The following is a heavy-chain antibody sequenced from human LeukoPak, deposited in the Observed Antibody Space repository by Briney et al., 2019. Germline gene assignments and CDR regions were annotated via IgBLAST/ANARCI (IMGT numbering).Heavy chain of an antibody. CDR3: ARHDYSNYANWFDP. D-gene: IGHD4-11*01. CDR2: IYYSGST. V-gene: IGHV4-39*01. J-gene: IGHJ5*02. CDR1: GGSISSSSYY. Sequence: PSETLSLTCTVSGGSISSSSYYWGWIRQPPGKGLEWIGSIYYSGSTYYNPSLKSRVTISVDTSKNQFSLKLSSVTAADTAVYYCARHDYSNYANWFDPWGQGTLGTVSS.